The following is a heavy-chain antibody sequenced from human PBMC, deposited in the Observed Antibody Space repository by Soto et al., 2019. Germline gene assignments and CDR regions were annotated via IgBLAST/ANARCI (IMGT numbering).Heavy chain of an antibody. Sequence: GGSLRLCCTACRFSFRNYEMSWVRRAPGKGLEWLSYISDDGTSMQYAESVKGRFTISRDNSKNSVYLQMSSLRGDDTAVYFCATAPGGVFQYAMDVWGQGVTVTVSS. CDR2: ISDDGTSM. CDR3: ATAPGGVFQYAMDV. D-gene: IGHD2-8*01. CDR1: RFSFRNYE. J-gene: IGHJ6*02. V-gene: IGHV3-48*03.